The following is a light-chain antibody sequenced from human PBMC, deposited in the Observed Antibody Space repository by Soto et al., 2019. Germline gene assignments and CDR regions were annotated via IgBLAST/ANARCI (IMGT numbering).Light chain of an antibody. CDR3: QQYNNLTLT. Sequence: EIVKTQSPATLSVSPGERATLSCRASQSVSGNLAWYQQKPGQPPRLLIYGASTRATGIPARFSGSGSETEVTLCIISLQSEDLAVYFCQQYNNLTLTFCGGTKVEIK. J-gene: IGKJ4*01. CDR2: GAS. CDR1: QSVSGN. V-gene: IGKV3-15*01.